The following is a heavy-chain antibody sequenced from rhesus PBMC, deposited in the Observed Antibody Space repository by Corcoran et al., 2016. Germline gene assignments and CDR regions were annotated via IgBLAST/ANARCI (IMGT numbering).Heavy chain of an antibody. J-gene: IGHJ5-1*01. CDR3: AIAWGGSGYYNRFDV. D-gene: IGHD3-28*01. V-gene: IGHV4-80*01. Sequence: QVQLQESGPGLVKPSETLSLTCTVSGASISSYWWSWIRQPPGQGQEWIGEINGNSGSTNYNPALKSRVTISRDTSKNQFSLKLSSVTAADTAVYYGAIAWGGSGYYNRFDVWGPGVLVTVSS. CDR1: GASISSYW. CDR2: INGNSGST.